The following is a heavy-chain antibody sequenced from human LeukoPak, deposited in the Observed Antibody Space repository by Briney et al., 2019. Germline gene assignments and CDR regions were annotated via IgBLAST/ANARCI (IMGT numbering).Heavy chain of an antibody. J-gene: IGHJ6*02. V-gene: IGHV1-18*01. CDR3: ARDTCSSSSCYTPGYNYHYGMDA. CDR1: GYTFTSYG. CDR2: ISVYNGNT. D-gene: IGHD2-2*02. Sequence: ASVKVSCKASGYTFTSYGISWVRQAPGQGLEWMGWISVYNGNTKNAQKFQGRVTMTTDTSTSTAYMELRSLRSDDTAVYYCARDTCSSSSCYTPGYNYHYGMDAWGQGTTVTVSS.